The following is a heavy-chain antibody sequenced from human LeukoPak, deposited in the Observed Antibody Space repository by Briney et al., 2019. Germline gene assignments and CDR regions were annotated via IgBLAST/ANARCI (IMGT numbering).Heavy chain of an antibody. CDR3: ARGEQYYYAY. CDR1: GYTFTSYG. D-gene: IGHD1/OR15-1a*01. Sequence: ASVKVSCKASGYTFTSYGISWVRQAPGQGLEWMGRIIPILGIANYAQKFQGRVTITADKSTSTAYMELSSLRSEDTAVYYCARGEQYYYAYWGQGTLVTVSS. V-gene: IGHV1-69*04. CDR2: IIPILGIA. J-gene: IGHJ4*02.